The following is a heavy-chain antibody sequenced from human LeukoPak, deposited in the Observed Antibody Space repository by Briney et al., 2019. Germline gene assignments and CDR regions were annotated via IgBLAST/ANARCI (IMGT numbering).Heavy chain of an antibody. CDR3: ARDETLLWFGESESSAFDI. J-gene: IGHJ3*02. D-gene: IGHD3-10*01. CDR1: GDSITNSRYY. CDR2: VHSSGTT. V-gene: IGHV4-39*07. Sequence: SETLSLTCTVSGDSITNSRYYWNWIRQPAGKGLEWLGNVHSSGTTNYLPSLKSRVTMSVDTSKNQFSLKLSSVTAADTAVYYCARDETLLWFGESESSAFDIWGQGTMVTVSS.